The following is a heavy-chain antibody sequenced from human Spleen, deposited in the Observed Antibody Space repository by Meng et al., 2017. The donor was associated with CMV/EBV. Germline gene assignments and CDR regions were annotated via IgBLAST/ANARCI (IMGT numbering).Heavy chain of an antibody. D-gene: IGHD5-12*01. J-gene: IGHJ4*02. CDR1: GFTFSSYS. CDR3: ARWLRRGFYYFDY. CDR2: ISSSSSYI. V-gene: IGHV3-21*01. Sequence: EVQLVESGGGLVKPGGSLRLSCAASGFTFSSYSMNWVRQAPGKGLEWVSSISSSSSYIYYADSVKGRFTISRDNAKNSLYLQMNSLRAEDTAVYYCARWLRRGFYYFDYWGQGTLVTVSS.